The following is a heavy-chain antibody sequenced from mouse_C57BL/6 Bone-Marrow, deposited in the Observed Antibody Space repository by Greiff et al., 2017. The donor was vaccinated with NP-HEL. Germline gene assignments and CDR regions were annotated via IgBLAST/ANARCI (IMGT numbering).Heavy chain of an antibody. V-gene: IGHV1-59*01. CDR1: GYTFTSYW. CDR3: ASQTAQATFDY. D-gene: IGHD3-2*02. CDR2: IDPSDSYT. Sequence: VQLQQPGAELVRPGTSVKLSCKASGYTFTSYWMHWVKQRPGQGLEWIGVIDPSDSYTNYSQQFKGKATLTVDTSSSTAYMQLSSLTSEDSAVYYCASQTAQATFDYWGQGTTLTVSS. J-gene: IGHJ2*01.